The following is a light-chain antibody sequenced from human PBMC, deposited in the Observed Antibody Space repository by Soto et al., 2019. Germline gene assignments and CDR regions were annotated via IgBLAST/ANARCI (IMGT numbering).Light chain of an antibody. Sequence: QSALTQPPSASGSPGQSVTISCTGTSSDVGGYNYVSWYQQYPGKAHKLMLYEVSKRPSGVPDRFSVSKSGKTASLTVSWLQPKDEADYYCTSYAGSNIWVFGGGTKLTVL. J-gene: IGLJ3*02. CDR2: EVS. V-gene: IGLV2-8*01. CDR1: SSDVGGYNY. CDR3: TSYAGSNIWV.